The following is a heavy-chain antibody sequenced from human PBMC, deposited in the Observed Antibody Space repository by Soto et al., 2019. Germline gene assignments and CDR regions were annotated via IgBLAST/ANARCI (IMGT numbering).Heavy chain of an antibody. CDR2: ISGSGGST. V-gene: IGHV3-23*01. D-gene: IGHD3-22*01. CDR3: ANEAYDSSGYYYPLYYFDY. CDR1: GFTFSSYA. J-gene: IGHJ4*02. Sequence: EVQLLESGGGLVQPGGSLRLSCAASGFTFSSYAMSWVRQAPGKGLEWVSAISGSGGSTYYADSVKGRFTISRDNSKNMRLLQMTRLRAEDTAVYYCANEAYDSSGYYYPLYYFDYWGQGTLVTVSS.